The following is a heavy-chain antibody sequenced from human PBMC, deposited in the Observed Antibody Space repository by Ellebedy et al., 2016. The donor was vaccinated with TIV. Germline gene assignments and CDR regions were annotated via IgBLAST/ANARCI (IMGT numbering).Heavy chain of an antibody. CDR2: ISSEGSTT. Sequence: GESLKISXAASGFTFSSYWMHWVRQAPGKGLVWVSRISSEGSTTTYADSARGRFTISRDNAKNTLYLQMNSLRAEDTAVYYCARGDGSSGWYFDYWGPGTLVTVSS. D-gene: IGHD6-19*01. J-gene: IGHJ4*02. CDR1: GFTFSSYW. CDR3: ARGDGSSGWYFDY. V-gene: IGHV3-74*03.